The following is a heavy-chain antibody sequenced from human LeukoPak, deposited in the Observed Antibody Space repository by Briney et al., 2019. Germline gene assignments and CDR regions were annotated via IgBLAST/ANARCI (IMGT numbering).Heavy chain of an antibody. CDR3: TRVGDGYPY. Sequence: ASVKVSCKASGYIFTAYYLHWVRQAPGQGPEWMGWIKANSGDTNYAQKFQGRVTMTRDTSISTVYMELSRLTSDDTAVYYCTRVGDGYPYWGQGTLVIVSS. CDR1: GYIFTAYY. J-gene: IGHJ4*02. CDR2: IKANSGDT. D-gene: IGHD5-24*01. V-gene: IGHV1-2*02.